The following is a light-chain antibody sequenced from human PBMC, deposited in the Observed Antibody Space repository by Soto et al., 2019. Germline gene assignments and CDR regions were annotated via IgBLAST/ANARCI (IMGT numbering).Light chain of an antibody. V-gene: IGLV1-51*01. Sequence: QSVLTQPPPVSAAPGQKVTISCSGSSSNIGNNYVSWYQQLPGTAPKLLIYDNNKRPSGIPDRFSGSKSGTSATLGITGLQTGDEADYYCGTWDNSLSAVVFGGGTKLTVL. CDR3: GTWDNSLSAVV. J-gene: IGLJ2*01. CDR2: DNN. CDR1: SSNIGNNY.